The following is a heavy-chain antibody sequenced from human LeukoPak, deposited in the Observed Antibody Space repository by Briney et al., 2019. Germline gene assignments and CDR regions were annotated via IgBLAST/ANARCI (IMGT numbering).Heavy chain of an antibody. CDR3: ARRNSYCSSTSCNGAFDI. CDR1: GFTFSHYN. D-gene: IGHD2-2*01. V-gene: IGHV3-48*04. J-gene: IGHJ3*02. CDR2: ISSSGSTI. Sequence: GGSLRLSCAASGFTFSHYNMNWVCQAPGKGLEWISYISSSGSTIYYADSVKGRFTISRDNAKNSLYLQMNSLRAEDTAVYYCARRNSYCSSTSCNGAFDIWGQGTMVTVSS.